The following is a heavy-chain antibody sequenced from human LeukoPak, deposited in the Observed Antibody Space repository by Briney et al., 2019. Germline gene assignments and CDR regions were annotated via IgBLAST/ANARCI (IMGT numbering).Heavy chain of an antibody. J-gene: IGHJ5*02. CDR3: ARRLGYSSRSYPTNWFDP. D-gene: IGHD6-13*01. CDR2: IIPIFGTA. V-gene: IGHV1-69*13. Sequence: VASVKVSCKASGGTFSSYAISWVRQAPGQGLEWMGGIIPIFGTANYAQKFQGRVTITADESTSTAYMELSSLRSEDTAVYYCARRLGYSSRSYPTNWFDPWGQGTLVTVSS. CDR1: GGTFSSYA.